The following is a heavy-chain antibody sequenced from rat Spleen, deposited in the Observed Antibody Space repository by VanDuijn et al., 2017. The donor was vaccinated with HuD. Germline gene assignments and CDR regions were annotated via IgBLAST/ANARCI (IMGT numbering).Heavy chain of an antibody. CDR1: GFTFSNYY. D-gene: IGHD1-1*01. J-gene: IGHJ2*01. CDR3: ARLYYSGLDY. CDR2: ISTGGGNT. V-gene: IGHV5-25*01. Sequence: EVQLVESGGGLVQPGRSLKLSCAASGFTFSNYYMAWVRQAPTKGLEWVASISTGGGNTYYRDSVQGRFTISRDNAKSTLYLQMDSLRFEDTATYYCARLYYSGLDYWGQGVMVTVSS.